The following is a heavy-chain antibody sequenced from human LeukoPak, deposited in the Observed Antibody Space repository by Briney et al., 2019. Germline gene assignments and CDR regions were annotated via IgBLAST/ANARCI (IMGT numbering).Heavy chain of an antibody. V-gene: IGHV3-9*01. D-gene: IGHD3-10*01. CDR2: ISWNSGSI. J-gene: IGHJ4*02. Sequence: PGGSLRLSCAASGFTFDDYAMHWVRQAPGKGLEWVSGISWNSGSIGYADSVKGRFTISRDNAKNSLYLQMNSLRAEDTAVYYCAKPDYYGSGNFDYWGQGTLVTVSS. CDR1: GFTFDDYA. CDR3: AKPDYYGSGNFDY.